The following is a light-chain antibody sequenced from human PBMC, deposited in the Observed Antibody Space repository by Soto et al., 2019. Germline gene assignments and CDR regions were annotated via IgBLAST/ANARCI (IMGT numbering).Light chain of an antibody. CDR2: EVS. Sequence: QSALTQPASVSGSPGQSITISCTGTSSDIGGYNYVSWYQQHPGKAPKLMLYEVSNRPSGVSNRFSGSKSGNTASLTITGLQAGDEADYYCNSYTSSSTLYVFGTGTKLTVL. CDR3: NSYTSSSTLYV. J-gene: IGLJ1*01. V-gene: IGLV2-14*01. CDR1: SSDIGGYNY.